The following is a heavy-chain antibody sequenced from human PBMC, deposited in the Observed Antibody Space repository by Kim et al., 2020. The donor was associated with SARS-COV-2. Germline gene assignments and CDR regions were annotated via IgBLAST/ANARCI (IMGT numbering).Heavy chain of an antibody. V-gene: IGHV1-2*04. CDR2: INPNSGGT. J-gene: IGHJ3*02. CDR3: ARDPRASSGYEGVWAFDI. Sequence: ASVKVSCKASGYTFTGYYMHWVRQAPGQGLEWMGWINPNSGGTNYAQKFQGWVTMTRDTSISTAYMELSRLRSDDTAVYYCARDPRASSGYEGVWAFDIWGQGTMVTVSS. D-gene: IGHD5-12*01. CDR1: GYTFTGYY.